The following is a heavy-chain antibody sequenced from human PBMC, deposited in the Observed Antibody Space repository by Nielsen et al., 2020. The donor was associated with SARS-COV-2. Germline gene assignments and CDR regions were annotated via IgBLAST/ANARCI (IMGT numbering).Heavy chain of an antibody. CDR2: INPDGSMK. J-gene: IGHJ4*02. V-gene: IGHV3-7*01. CDR3: AKDVWSGAHQIGPDY. Sequence: GESLKISCAASGFSFRTSWMNWVRQGPGKRLEWVANINPDGSMKRHVDSVKGRFTISRDNSKNTVYLQMNSLRAEDTAVYHCAKDVWSGAHQIGPDYWGQGTLVTVSS. D-gene: IGHD3-3*01. CDR1: GFSFRTSW.